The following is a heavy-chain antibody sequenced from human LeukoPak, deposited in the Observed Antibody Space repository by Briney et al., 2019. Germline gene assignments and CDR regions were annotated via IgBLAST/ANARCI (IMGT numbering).Heavy chain of an antibody. CDR3: ARVSTVIRKYYFDY. CDR1: GYTFTSYD. CDR2: MNPNSGNT. J-gene: IGHJ4*02. V-gene: IGHV1-8*03. Sequence: ASVKVSCKASGYTFTSYDINWVRQATGQGLEWMGWMNPNSGNTGYAQKFQGRVTITRNTSISTAYMELSSLRSEDTAVYYCARVSTVIRKYYFDYWGQGTLVTVSS. D-gene: IGHD4-11*01.